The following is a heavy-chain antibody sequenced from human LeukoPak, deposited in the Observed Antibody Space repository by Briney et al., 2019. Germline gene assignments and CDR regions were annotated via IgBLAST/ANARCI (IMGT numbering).Heavy chain of an antibody. CDR1: GYTFTSYA. V-gene: IGHV1-18*01. CDR2: ISAYNGNT. J-gene: IGHJ3*02. Sequence: GASVKVSCKASGYTFTSYAISWVRQAPGQGLEWMGWISAYNGNTNYAQKLQGRVTMTTDTSTSTAYMELRSLRSDDTAVYYCAENYYDSSGDAFDIWGQGTMVTVSS. D-gene: IGHD3-22*01. CDR3: AENYYDSSGDAFDI.